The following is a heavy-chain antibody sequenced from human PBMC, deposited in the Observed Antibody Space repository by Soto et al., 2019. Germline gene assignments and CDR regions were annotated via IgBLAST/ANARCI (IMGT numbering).Heavy chain of an antibody. CDR3: ARDAFCGSGTCRVGHWFDP. J-gene: IGHJ5*02. Sequence: SETLSLTCAVSGGPFSGVYWSWIRQPPGKALEWIGGVNHRGSANYNPSLESRVTMSFDTSKNQFSLKLTSVTAADSAVYYCARDAFCGSGTCRVGHWFDPWGQGTLVTVSS. D-gene: IGHD2-21*01. CDR1: GGPFSGVY. V-gene: IGHV4-34*01. CDR2: VNHRGSA.